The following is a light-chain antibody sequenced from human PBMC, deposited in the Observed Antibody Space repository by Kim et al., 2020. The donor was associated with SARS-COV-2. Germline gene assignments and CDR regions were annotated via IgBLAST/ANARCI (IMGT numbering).Light chain of an antibody. V-gene: IGKV3-20*01. J-gene: IGKJ4*01. CDR1: QNIDPKY. CDR3: QQYGGY. CDR2: RSS. Sequence: LALSPGGGATLSCRACQNIDPKYRAWYQQRPGPTPRLLLYRSSNRATGIPDRVSGSGSGTDFTLSISRLEPDDFAVYYCQQYGGYFGGGTKGDIK.